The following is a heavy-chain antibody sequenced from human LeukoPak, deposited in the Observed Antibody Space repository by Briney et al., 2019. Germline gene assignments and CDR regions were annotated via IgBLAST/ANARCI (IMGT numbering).Heavy chain of an antibody. J-gene: IGHJ4*02. CDR1: GFTFNNYW. CDR2: IKPDGSEK. D-gene: IGHD3-10*01. V-gene: IGHV3-7*01. CDR3: AREGMIRGPPGGY. Sequence: PGGSLRLSCAASGFTFNNYWMNWVRQAPGKGLEWVANIKPDGSEKNSVDSVKGRFTISRDNAKKSVFLQMNSLRAEDTAVYFCAREGMIRGPPGGYWGRGTLVAFSS.